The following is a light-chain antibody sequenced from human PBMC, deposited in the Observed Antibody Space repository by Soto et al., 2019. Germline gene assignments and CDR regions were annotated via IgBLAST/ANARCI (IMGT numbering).Light chain of an antibody. J-gene: IGKJ5*01. CDR3: QQYNNWLIA. V-gene: IGKV4-1*01. CDR2: KVS. Sequence: DIVMTQSPDSLAVSLGERATINCKSSQSVLYSSNKKNHLAWYQQKPGKAPKFLIYKVSNLQSGVPSRFSGSGSGTEFTLTISSLQSEDLAVYYCQQYNNWLIAFGQGTRLEIK. CDR1: QSVLYSSNKKNH.